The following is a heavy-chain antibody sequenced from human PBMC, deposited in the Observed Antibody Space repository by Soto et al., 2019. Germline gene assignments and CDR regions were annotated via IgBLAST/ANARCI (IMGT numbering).Heavy chain of an antibody. CDR2: IFHDGSNK. Sequence: QVQLVESGGGVVQPGRSLRLSCAASGFTFSNYGMHWVRRAPGKGLEWMAVIFHDGSNKYYADAVKGRFTISRDNSENTLYLQTNSLRTEYTAVYYCATLVPGYTRNSRSATGGMDVWGQGTTVTVSS. CDR1: GFTFSNYG. CDR3: ATLVPGYTRNSRSATGGMDV. D-gene: IGHD6-13*01. V-gene: IGHV3-30*03. J-gene: IGHJ6*02.